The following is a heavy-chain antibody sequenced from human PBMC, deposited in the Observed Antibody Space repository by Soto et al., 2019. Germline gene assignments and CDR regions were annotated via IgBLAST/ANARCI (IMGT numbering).Heavy chain of an antibody. J-gene: IGHJ6*04. CDR1: GFSFSSFA. CDR3: ARGLELDV. V-gene: IGHV3-23*01. D-gene: IGHD3-3*01. CDR2: IGDSGAST. Sequence: EVLLLESGGGLVQPGGSLRLSCEASGFSFSSFAMNWVRQAPGKGLEWVSAIGDSGASTYYADSVKGRFTISRDNSRNTLYLQLNILRAEDTAVYYCARGLELDVWGNGTTVTVSS.